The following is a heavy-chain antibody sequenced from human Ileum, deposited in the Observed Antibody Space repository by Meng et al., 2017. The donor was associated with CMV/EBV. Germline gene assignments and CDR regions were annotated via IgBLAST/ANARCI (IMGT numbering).Heavy chain of an antibody. CDR3: ARDRFDP. CDR1: GASLNDYC. J-gene: IGHJ5*02. Sequence: QVQLQESCLGLVKPSETLSLTRTVSGASLNDYCWSWIRQPAGKGLEWIGRIFATGTTNYNPSLKSRVTMSVDTSKNQFSLKLTSVTAADTAVYFCARDRFDPWGQGALVTVSS. CDR2: IFATGTT. V-gene: IGHV4-4*07.